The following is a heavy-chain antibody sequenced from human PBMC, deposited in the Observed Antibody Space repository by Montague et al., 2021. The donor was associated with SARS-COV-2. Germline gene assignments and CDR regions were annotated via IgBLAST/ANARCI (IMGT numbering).Heavy chain of an antibody. V-gene: IGHV4-39*01. J-gene: IGHJ3*02. CDR1: GGPISSSSYY. CDR3: VRQEDSSGWFKPDAFDI. Sequence: SETLSLTCTVSGGPISSSSYYWGWIRQPPGKGLEWIGSIYYSGSTYYNPSLKSRVTISVDTSKNQFSLKLSSVTAADTAVYYCVRQEDSSGWFKPDAFDIWGQGTMVTVSS. D-gene: IGHD6-19*01. CDR2: IYYSGST.